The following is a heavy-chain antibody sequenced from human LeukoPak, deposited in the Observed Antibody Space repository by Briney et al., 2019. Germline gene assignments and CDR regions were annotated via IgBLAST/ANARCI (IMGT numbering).Heavy chain of an antibody. CDR3: AKHPQLLWFGLWDY. Sequence: HPGGSLRLYCAASGFTFSSYAMSWVRQAPGKGLEWVPAISGSGGSTYYADSVKGRFTISRDNSKNTLYLQMNSLRAEDTAVYYCAKHPQLLWFGLWDYWGQGTLVTVSS. J-gene: IGHJ4*02. D-gene: IGHD3-10*01. CDR2: ISGSGGST. V-gene: IGHV3-23*01. CDR1: GFTFSSYA.